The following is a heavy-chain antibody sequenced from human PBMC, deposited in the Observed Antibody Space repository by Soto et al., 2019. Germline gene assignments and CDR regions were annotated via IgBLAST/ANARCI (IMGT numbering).Heavy chain of an antibody. V-gene: IGHV3-23*01. J-gene: IGHJ4*02. Sequence: GGSLRLSCVASGFTFSSYAMSWVRQAPGKGPEWVSLVDSSSRTYYTDSVKGRFTVSRDNSKNTLYLQMNSLRAEDTAVYYCAKDYVWGSYRPQYYFDYWGQGTVVTVSS. D-gene: IGHD3-16*02. CDR3: AKDYVWGSYRPQYYFDY. CDR1: GFTFSSYA. CDR2: VDSSSRT.